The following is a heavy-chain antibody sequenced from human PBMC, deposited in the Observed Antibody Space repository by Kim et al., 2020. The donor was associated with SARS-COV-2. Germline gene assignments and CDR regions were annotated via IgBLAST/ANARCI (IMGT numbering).Heavy chain of an antibody. CDR2: IYSSGT. D-gene: IGHD2-15*01. CDR3: ARVGGLYCTTGSCYSGPGAFDI. J-gene: IGHJ3*02. CDR1: GASISTYY. Sequence: SETLSLTCTVSGASISTYYWSWIRQPAGKGLEWIGRIYSSGTNYNPSLQSRVTMSVDTSKNQFSLKLSSVTAADTAVYYCARVGGLYCTTGSCYSGPGAFDICGQGPMVTVSS. V-gene: IGHV4-4*07.